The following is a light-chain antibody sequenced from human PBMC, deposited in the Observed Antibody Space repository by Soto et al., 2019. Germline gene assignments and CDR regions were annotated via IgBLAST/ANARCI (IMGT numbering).Light chain of an antibody. V-gene: IGKV3-20*01. CDR3: HQHGTFTIT. J-gene: IGKJ5*01. Sequence: EIVLTQSPGTLSLSPGERATLSCRASPSVTSNFLAWYQKKPGQDPRIIISGASSRAAGISDKFSGSGSGTDFNLTISRLETEDFAVYVCHQHGTFTITFGQGTRLEIK. CDR2: GAS. CDR1: PSVTSNF.